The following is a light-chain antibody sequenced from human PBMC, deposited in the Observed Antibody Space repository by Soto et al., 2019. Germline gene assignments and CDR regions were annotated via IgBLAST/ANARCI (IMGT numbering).Light chain of an antibody. CDR2: ANT. V-gene: IGLV1-40*01. J-gene: IGLJ2*01. CDR1: SSNIGAGYD. CDR3: QSYDSSLSRSV. Sequence: QSVLTQPPSVSGAPGQRITISCTGSSSNIGAGYDVHWYQQLPGTAPKLLIYANTNRPSGVPDRFSGSKSGTSASLAITGLQAEDEADYYCQSYDSSLSRSVFGGGTKLTVL.